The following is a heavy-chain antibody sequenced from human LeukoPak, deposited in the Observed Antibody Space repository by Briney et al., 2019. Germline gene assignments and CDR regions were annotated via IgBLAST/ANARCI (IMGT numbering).Heavy chain of an antibody. CDR1: GFTFSSYA. D-gene: IGHD6-19*01. Sequence: GGSLRLSCAASGFTFSSYAMSWVRQAPGKGLGWVSAISGSGDSTYYADSVKGRFTLSRDNSKNTIYLQMNSLRAEDTAVYYCAKMVGSSGWYFDYWGQGTLVTVSS. CDR2: ISGSGDST. CDR3: AKMVGSSGWYFDY. J-gene: IGHJ4*02. V-gene: IGHV3-23*01.